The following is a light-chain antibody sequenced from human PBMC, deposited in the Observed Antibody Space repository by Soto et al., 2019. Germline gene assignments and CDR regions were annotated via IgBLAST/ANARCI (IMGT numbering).Light chain of an antibody. V-gene: IGKV3-20*01. CDR3: QQYGSTPVS. CDR1: QSVSSTN. Sequence: EIVLTQSPGTLSLSPGESATLSCRASQSVSSTNLAWYQQKPGQSPRLVMFGASSRATGIPDRFSSSESGTDFSITISRLEPEEFAVYSCQQYGSTPVSFGHGTKLEIK. J-gene: IGKJ2*03. CDR2: GAS.